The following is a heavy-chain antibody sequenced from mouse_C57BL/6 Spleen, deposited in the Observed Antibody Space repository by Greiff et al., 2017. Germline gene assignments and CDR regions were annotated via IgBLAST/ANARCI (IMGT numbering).Heavy chain of an antibody. CDR1: GYTFTSYW. CDR2: IYPSDSET. CDR3: ARGEGYDYRYYFDY. Sequence: QVQLQQPGAELVRPGSSVKLSCKASGYTFTSYWMDWVQQRPGQGLEWIGNIYPSDSETHYNHKFKDKATLTVDKSSSTAYMQLSRLTSEDSAVYYCARGEGYDYRYYFDYWGQGTTLTVSS. V-gene: IGHV1-61*01. J-gene: IGHJ2*01. D-gene: IGHD2-4*01.